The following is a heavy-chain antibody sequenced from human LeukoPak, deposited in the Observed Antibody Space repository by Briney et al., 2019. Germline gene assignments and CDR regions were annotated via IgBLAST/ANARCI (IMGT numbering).Heavy chain of an antibody. CDR2: INWNGGST. CDR3: ARDKTYYYDSSGYYGRAGFDP. CDR1: GFTFSSYE. J-gene: IGHJ5*02. D-gene: IGHD3-22*01. V-gene: IGHV3-20*04. Sequence: RAGGSLRLSCAASGFTFSSYEMNWVRQAPGKGLEWVSGINWNGGSTGYADSVKGRFTISRDNAKNSLYLQMNSLRAEDTALYYCARDKTYYYDSSGYYGRAGFDPWGQGTLVTVSS.